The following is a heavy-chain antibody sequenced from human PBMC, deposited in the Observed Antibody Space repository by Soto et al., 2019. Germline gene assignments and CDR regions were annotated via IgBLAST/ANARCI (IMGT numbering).Heavy chain of an antibody. D-gene: IGHD2-2*01. Sequence: SETLSLTCTVSGGSISSYYWSWIRQPPGKGLEWIGYIYYSGSTNYYPSLKSRVTISVDTSKNQFSLRLSCVTAADTAVYYCARSIVVVPAASRYYYYGMDVWGQGTTVTVSS. CDR1: GGSISSYY. J-gene: IGHJ6*02. CDR2: IYYSGST. CDR3: ARSIVVVPAASRYYYYGMDV. V-gene: IGHV4-59*01.